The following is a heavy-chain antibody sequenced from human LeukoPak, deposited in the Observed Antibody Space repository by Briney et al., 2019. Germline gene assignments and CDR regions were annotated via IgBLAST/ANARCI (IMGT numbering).Heavy chain of an antibody. CDR1: GFTFSSYG. CDR3: AKVQLERPESMMYYFDY. D-gene: IGHD1-1*01. CDR2: IRYDGSNK. V-gene: IGHV3-30*02. J-gene: IGHJ4*02. Sequence: PGGSLRLSCAASGFTFSSYGMHWVRQAPGKGLEWVAFIRYDGSNKYYADSVKGRFTISRDNSKNTLYLQMNSLRAEDTAVYYCAKVQLERPESMMYYFDYWGQGTLVTVSS.